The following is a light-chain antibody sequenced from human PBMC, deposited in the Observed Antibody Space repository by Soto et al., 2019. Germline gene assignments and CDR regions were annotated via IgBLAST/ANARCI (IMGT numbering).Light chain of an antibody. V-gene: IGLV4-69*01. CDR2: LNSDGSH. CDR1: SGHSSYA. CDR3: QTWGTGIAV. J-gene: IGLJ7*01. Sequence: QAVVTQSPSASASLGASVKLTCTLSSGHSSYAIAWHQQQPEKGPRYLMKLNSDGSHSKGDGIPDGFSGSSSGAERYLAISGLQSEDEADYYWQTWGTGIAVFGGGTELTV.